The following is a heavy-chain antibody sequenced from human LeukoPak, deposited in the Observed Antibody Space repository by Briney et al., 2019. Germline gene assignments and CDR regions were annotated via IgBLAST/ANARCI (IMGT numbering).Heavy chain of an antibody. D-gene: IGHD6-19*01. Sequence: PGGSLRLSCAASGFTFSSYSMNWVRQAPGKGLEWVSSISSSSSYIYYADSVKGRFTISRDNAKNSLYLQMNSLRAEDTAVYYCARGGKRLETYYFDYWGQGTLVTVSS. CDR2: ISSSSSYI. J-gene: IGHJ4*02. CDR1: GFTFSSYS. CDR3: ARGGKRLETYYFDY. V-gene: IGHV3-21*01.